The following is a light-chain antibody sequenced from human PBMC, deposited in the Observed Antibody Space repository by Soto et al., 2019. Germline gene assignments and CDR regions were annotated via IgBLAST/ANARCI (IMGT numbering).Light chain of an antibody. CDR3: QQFHYWWT. Sequence: EIVLTQSPGTLSLSPGEIATLSFSASQSVDSSHLAWYQHTPGQAPRLLIYGASSRATGIPARFSGSGSGTEFTLTISSLQSEDFAFYYCQQFHYWWTFGQGTKVDIK. V-gene: IGKV3-15*01. J-gene: IGKJ1*01. CDR2: GAS. CDR1: QSVDSSH.